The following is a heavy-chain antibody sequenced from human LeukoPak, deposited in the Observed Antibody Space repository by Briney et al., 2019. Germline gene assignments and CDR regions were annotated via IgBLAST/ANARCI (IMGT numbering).Heavy chain of an antibody. CDR3: ARDSSGYCFDY. D-gene: IGHD3-22*01. Sequence: ASVKVSCKASGYTFTSYYMHWVRQAPGQGLEWMGIINSSGGSTSYAQKFQGRVTMTRDTSTSTVYMELSSLRSEDTAVYYCARDSSGYCFDYWGQGTLVTVSS. CDR1: GYTFTSYY. V-gene: IGHV1-46*01. CDR2: INSSGGST. J-gene: IGHJ4*02.